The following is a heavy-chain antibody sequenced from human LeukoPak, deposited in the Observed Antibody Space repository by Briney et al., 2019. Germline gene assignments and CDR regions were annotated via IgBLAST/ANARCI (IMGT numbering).Heavy chain of an antibody. J-gene: IGHJ4*02. V-gene: IGHV3-23*01. Sequence: GGSLRLSCAASGFTLSRYAMSSVRQAPGKGLEWVSAISGSGGSTYYADSVKGRFTTSRDNSKNTLSLQMNSLRAEDTAVYYCAKAQESGYDSFDYWGQGTLVTVSS. CDR1: GFTLSRYA. CDR3: AKAQESGYDSFDY. D-gene: IGHD5-12*01. CDR2: ISGSGGST.